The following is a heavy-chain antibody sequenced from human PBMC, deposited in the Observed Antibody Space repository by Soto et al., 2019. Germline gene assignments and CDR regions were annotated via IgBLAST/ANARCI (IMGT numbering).Heavy chain of an antibody. V-gene: IGHV3-30-3*01. D-gene: IGHD3-22*01. Sequence: PGGSLRLSCAASGFTFSSYAMHWVRQAPGKGLEWVAVISYDGSNKYYADSVKGRFTISRDNSKNTLYLQMNSLRAEDTAVYYCARGFLPSDDSSGYYYPLNDAFDIWGQGTMVTVSS. CDR3: ARGFLPSDDSSGYYYPLNDAFDI. J-gene: IGHJ3*02. CDR2: ISYDGSNK. CDR1: GFTFSSYA.